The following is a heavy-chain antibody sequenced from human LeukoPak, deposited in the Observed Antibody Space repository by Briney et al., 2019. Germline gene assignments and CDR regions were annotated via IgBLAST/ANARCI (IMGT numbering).Heavy chain of an antibody. CDR3: ARVRASGWWYGSGCYPNYFDY. CDR2: ISAYNGNT. D-gene: IGHD3-10*01. V-gene: IGHV1-18*01. CDR1: GYTFTSYG. Sequence: GASVKVSCKASGYTFTSYGISWVRQAPGQGLEWMGWISAYNGNTNYAQKLQGRVTMTTDTSTSTAFMELRSLRSDDTAVYYCARVRASGWWYGSGCYPNYFDYWGQGTLVTVSS. J-gene: IGHJ4*02.